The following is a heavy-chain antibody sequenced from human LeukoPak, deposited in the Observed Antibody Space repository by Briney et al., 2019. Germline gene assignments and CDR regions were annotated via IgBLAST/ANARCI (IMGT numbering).Heavy chain of an antibody. D-gene: IGHD2-2*01. V-gene: IGHV3-23*01. CDR2: IGRGVGST. CDR3: ANLFCSTTSCQRPYYYGMDV. CDR1: GFTFSRYD. Sequence: GGSLRLSCAASGFTFSRYDLSWVRQAPGKGLECVSTIGRGVGSTYYADSVKGRFTISRDNSKNTLYLQMNNLRADDTAVYYCANLFCSTTSCQRPYYYGMDVWGQGTTVTVSS. J-gene: IGHJ6*02.